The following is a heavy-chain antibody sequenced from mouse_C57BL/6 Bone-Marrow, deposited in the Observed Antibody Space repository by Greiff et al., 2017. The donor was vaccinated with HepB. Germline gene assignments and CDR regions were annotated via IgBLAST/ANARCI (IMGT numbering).Heavy chain of an antibody. D-gene: IGHD2-2*01. CDR2: INPYNGGT. CDR1: GYTFTDYY. V-gene: IGHV1-19*01. Sequence: VQLQQSGPVLVKPGASVKMSCKASGYTFTDYYMNWVKQSHGKSLEWIGVINPYNGGTSYNQKFKGKATLTVDKSSSTAYMELNSLTSEDSAVYYCARFCWDGYVWDVDYWGQGTTLTVSS. CDR3: ARFCWDGYVWDVDY. J-gene: IGHJ2*01.